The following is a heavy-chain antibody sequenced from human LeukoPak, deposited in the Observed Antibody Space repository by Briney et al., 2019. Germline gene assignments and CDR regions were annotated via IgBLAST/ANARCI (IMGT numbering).Heavy chain of an antibody. J-gene: IGHJ6*02. D-gene: IGHD6-13*01. CDR3: AREGLAAAGTPYYYYGMDV. CDR1: GYTFTSYD. Sequence: ASVKVSCKASGYTFTSYDINWVRQATGQGLKWMGWMNPNSGNTGYAQKFQGRVTMTRNTSISTAYMELSSLRSEDTAVYYCAREGLAAAGTPYYYYGMDVWGQGTTVTVSS. V-gene: IGHV1-8*01. CDR2: MNPNSGNT.